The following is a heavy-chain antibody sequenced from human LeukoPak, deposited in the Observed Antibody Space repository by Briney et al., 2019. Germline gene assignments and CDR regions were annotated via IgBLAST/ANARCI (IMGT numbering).Heavy chain of an antibody. D-gene: IGHD1-1*01. CDR3: SKGAGYEQESRLEY. Sequence: PGGSLRLSCAASGFTFGNYAMHWVRQAPGKGLEWVSGINWNSDRVTYADSVKGRFTISRDNAKNSLYLQLSSLRVEDTAVHYCSKGAGYEQESRLEYWGQGALVTVS. CDR2: INWNSDRV. CDR1: GFTFGNYA. V-gene: IGHV3-9*01. J-gene: IGHJ4*02.